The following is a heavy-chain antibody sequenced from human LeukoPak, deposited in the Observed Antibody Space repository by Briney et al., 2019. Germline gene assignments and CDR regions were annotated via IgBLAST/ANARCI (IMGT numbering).Heavy chain of an antibody. D-gene: IGHD3-10*01. J-gene: IGHJ4*02. V-gene: IGHV1-8*01. Sequence: ASVKVSCKASGYTFTSYDINWVRQATGQGLEWMGWMNPNSGDTGYAQKFLGRVTMTRSTSIITAYMELSSLTSEDTAVYYCATTRGSGSYYNDYDYWGQGTLVTVSS. CDR3: ATTRGSGSYYNDYDY. CDR1: GYTFTSYD. CDR2: MNPNSGDT.